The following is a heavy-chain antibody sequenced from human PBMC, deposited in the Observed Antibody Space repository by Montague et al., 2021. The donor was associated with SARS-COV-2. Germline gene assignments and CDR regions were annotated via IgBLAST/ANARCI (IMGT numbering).Heavy chain of an antibody. CDR1: GGSISSSSYY. J-gene: IGHJ6*02. D-gene: IGHD3-22*01. V-gene: IGHV4-39*02. CDR2: IFYRGST. Sequence: SETLSLTCTVSGGSISSSSYYWGWIRQSPGKGLEWIGNIFYRGSTNYXPSLKSRVSMSLDTSKNHLSLRLSSVTAADTAVYYCARREAYYNDSALMDVWGQGTAVIVSS. CDR3: ARREAYYNDSALMDV.